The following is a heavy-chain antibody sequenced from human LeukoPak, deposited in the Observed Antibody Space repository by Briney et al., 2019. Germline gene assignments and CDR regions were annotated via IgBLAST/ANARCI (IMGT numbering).Heavy chain of an antibody. J-gene: IGHJ5*02. Sequence: GGSLRLSCAASGFTFSSYSMNWVRQAPGKGLEWVSSISGSNSYIYYADSMKGRFTISRDNAKTSLYLQMNSLTAEDTAVYYCAKSGSGSYSWGQGTLVTVSS. V-gene: IGHV3-21*04. D-gene: IGHD1-26*01. CDR2: ISGSNSYI. CDR3: AKSGSGSYS. CDR1: GFTFSSYS.